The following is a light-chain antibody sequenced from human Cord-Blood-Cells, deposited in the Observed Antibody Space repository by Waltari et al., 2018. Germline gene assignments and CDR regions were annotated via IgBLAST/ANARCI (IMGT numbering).Light chain of an antibody. V-gene: IGKV1-39*01. J-gene: IGKJ2*01. CDR3: QQSYSTPYT. Sequence: DIQLTQSPSSLSASVVYRVTITCRASQSISSYLNWSQQKPGKAPKILIDAASSLKSGVPSRFSGSGSGTDFTLTISSLQPEDFATYYCQQSYSTPYTFGQGTKLEIK. CDR2: AAS. CDR1: QSISSY.